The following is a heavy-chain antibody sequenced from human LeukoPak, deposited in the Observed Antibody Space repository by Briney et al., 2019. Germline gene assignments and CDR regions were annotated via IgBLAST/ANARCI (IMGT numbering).Heavy chain of an antibody. CDR2: IIPIFGTA. J-gene: IGHJ4*02. CDR3: ASNFYYDFWSGYSG. V-gene: IGHV1-69*05. CDR1: GGTFSSYA. Sequence: SVKVSCKASGGTFSSYAISWVRQAPGQGLEWMGGIIPIFGTANYAQKFQGRATITTDESTSTAYMELSSLRSEDTAVYYCASNFYYDFWSGYSGWGQGTLVTVSS. D-gene: IGHD3-3*01.